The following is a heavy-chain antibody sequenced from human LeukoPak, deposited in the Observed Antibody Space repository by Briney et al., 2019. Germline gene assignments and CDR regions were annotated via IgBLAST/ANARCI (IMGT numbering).Heavy chain of an antibody. D-gene: IGHD2/OR15-2a*01. CDR3: AKGTFGVTSATFDY. Sequence: PGGSLRLSCAASGFTFSSYSMSWVRQAPGKGLEWVSLITGNGGRSYYTDSVKGRFTISRDNSKNTLSLHMSGLRAEDTAVYFCAKGTFGVTSATFDYWGQGTLVTVSS. CDR2: ITGNGGRS. V-gene: IGHV3-23*01. CDR1: GFTFSSYS. J-gene: IGHJ4*02.